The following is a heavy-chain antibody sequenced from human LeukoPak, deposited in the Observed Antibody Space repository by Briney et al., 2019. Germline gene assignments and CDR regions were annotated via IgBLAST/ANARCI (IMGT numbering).Heavy chain of an antibody. V-gene: IGHV3-30*04. CDR2: ISYDGSNK. CDR3: AREYDDSGYYLYYFDY. J-gene: IGHJ4*02. CDR1: GFTFSDYA. Sequence: PGRSLRLSCAASGFTFSDYAMYWVRQAPGKGLEWVAVISYDGSNKYYADSVKGRFTISRDNSKNTLYLQMNSLRAEDTAVYYCAREYDDSGYYLYYFDYWGQGTLVTVSS. D-gene: IGHD3-22*01.